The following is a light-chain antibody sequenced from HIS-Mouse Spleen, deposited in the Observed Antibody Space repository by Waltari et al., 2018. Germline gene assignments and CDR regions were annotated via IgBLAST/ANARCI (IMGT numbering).Light chain of an antibody. J-gene: IGLJ3*02. Sequence: QSALTQPASVSGSPGQSITISCPGTSRDVGGSNLVSWYQQHPGKAPKLMIYEGSKRPSGVSNRFSGSKSGNTASLTISGLQAEDEADYYCCSYAGSSTLVFGGGTKLTVL. CDR3: CSYAGSSTLV. CDR1: SRDVGGSNL. V-gene: IGLV2-23*01. CDR2: EGS.